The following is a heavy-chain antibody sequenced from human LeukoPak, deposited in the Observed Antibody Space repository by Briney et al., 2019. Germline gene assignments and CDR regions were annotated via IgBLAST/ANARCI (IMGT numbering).Heavy chain of an antibody. V-gene: IGHV3-23*01. CDR3: AKVSVCYGCYLDY. Sequence: PGGSLRLSCAASGYTFSSHGLTWVRQAPGKGREGVSTINGAGDNTYYAETVKGRFTISRDNSKNTLYLQTHSLRAEDTAIYYCAKVSVCYGCYLDYWGQGTLVTVS. D-gene: IGHD3-16*01. CDR1: GYTFSSHG. J-gene: IGHJ4*02. CDR2: INGAGDNT.